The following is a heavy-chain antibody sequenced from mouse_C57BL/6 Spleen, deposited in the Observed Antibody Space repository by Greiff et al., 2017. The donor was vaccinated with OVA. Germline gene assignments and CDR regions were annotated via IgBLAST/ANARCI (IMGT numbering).Heavy chain of an antibody. J-gene: IGHJ2*01. CDR3: TRAEIYYDYDGGNYFDY. CDR1: GFTFSSYA. Sequence: DVQLQESGEGLVKPGGSLKLSCAASGFTFSSYAMSWVRQTPEKRLEWVAYISSGGDYIYYADTVKGRFTLSRDNARNTLYLQMSSLKSEDTAMYYCTRAEIYYDYDGGNYFDYWGQGTTLTVSS. CDR2: ISSGGDYI. D-gene: IGHD2-4*01. V-gene: IGHV5-9-1*02.